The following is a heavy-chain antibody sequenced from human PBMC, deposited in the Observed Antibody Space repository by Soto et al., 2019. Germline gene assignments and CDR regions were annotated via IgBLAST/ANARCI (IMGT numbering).Heavy chain of an antibody. D-gene: IGHD3-22*01. V-gene: IGHV4-31*03. J-gene: IGHJ4*02. Sequence: SETRSLPYTVSGGSISSGGYYWSWIRQHTGKGLEWIGYIYYSGSTYYNPSLKSRVTISVDTSKNQFSLKLSSVTAADTAVYYCARGHSSSARTGDFFDYWGQGTLVTVSS. CDR2: IYYSGST. CDR3: ARGHSSSARTGDFFDY. CDR1: GGSISSGGYY.